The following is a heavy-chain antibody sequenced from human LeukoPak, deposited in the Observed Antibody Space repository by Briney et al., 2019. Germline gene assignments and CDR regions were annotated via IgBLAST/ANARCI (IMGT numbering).Heavy chain of an antibody. V-gene: IGHV3-53*01. CDR1: GFTVSSNY. CDR2: IYSGGST. J-gene: IGHJ4*02. Sequence: GGSLRLSCAASGFTVSSNYMSWVRQAPGKGLEWVSVIYSGGSTYYADSVKGRFTISRDNSKNTLYLQMNSLRAEDTAVYYCAKDWRVFCTNGVCPFDYWGQGTLVTVSS. D-gene: IGHD2-8*01. CDR3: AKDWRVFCTNGVCPFDY.